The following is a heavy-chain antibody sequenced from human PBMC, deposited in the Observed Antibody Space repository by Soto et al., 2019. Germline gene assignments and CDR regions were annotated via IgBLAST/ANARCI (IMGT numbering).Heavy chain of an antibody. CDR2: ISAYNGNT. CDR3: ARVYCSGGSCYGYWFDP. V-gene: IGHV1-18*01. CDR1: GYTFTSYG. D-gene: IGHD2-15*01. Sequence: QVQLVQSGAEVKKPGASVKVSCKASGYTFTSYGISWVRQAPGQGLEWMGWISAYNGNTNYAQKLQGRVTMTTDTSTSTAYRELRSLRSDDTAVYYCARVYCSGGSCYGYWFDPWVQGTLVTVSS. J-gene: IGHJ5*02.